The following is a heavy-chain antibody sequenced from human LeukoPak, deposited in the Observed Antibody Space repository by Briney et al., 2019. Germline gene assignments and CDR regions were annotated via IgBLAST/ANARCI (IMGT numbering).Heavy chain of an antibody. J-gene: IGHJ4*02. Sequence: GGSLRLSCAASGFTFSSYWMSWVRQAPGKGLEWVANIKQDRSEKYYVDSVKGRFTISRDNAKNSLYLQMNSLRAEDTAVYYCARHDGDYSDYFDYWGQGTLVTVSS. CDR2: IKQDRSEK. CDR3: ARHDGDYSDYFDY. CDR1: GFTFSSYW. V-gene: IGHV3-7*01. D-gene: IGHD4-17*01.